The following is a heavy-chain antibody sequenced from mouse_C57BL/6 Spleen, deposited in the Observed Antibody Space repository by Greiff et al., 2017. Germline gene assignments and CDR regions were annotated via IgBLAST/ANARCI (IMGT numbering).Heavy chain of an antibody. CDR2: INPGSGGT. V-gene: IGHV1-54*01. Sequence: QVQLKQSGAELVRPGTSVKVSCKASGYAFTNYLIEWVKQRPGQGLEWIGVINPGSGGTNYNEKFKGKATLTADKSSSTAYMQLSSLTSEDAAVYFCAREGTYGNYDAYWGQGTLVTVSA. CDR3: AREGTYGNYDAY. D-gene: IGHD2-1*01. J-gene: IGHJ3*01. CDR1: GYAFTNYL.